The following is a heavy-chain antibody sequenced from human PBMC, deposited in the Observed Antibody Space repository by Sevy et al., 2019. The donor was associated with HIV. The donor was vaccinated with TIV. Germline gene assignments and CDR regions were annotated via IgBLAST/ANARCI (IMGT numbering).Heavy chain of an antibody. V-gene: IGHV3-23*01. J-gene: IGHJ4*02. CDR2: ITEGGGDA. Sequence: GGSLRLSCAASGFTFSSYAMSWVRQAPGKGLEWVPGITEGGGDAYYTDSVKGRFTISRDKSKNTVSLQMNCLRTEDTAMYYCVREGPYGDSSFDYWGQGTQVTVSS. CDR3: VREGPYGDSSFDY. CDR1: GFTFSSYA. D-gene: IGHD4-17*01.